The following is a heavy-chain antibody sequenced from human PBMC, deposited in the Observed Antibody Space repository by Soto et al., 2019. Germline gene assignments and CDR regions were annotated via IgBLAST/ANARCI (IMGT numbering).Heavy chain of an antibody. CDR2: ISGSGMST. V-gene: IGHV3-23*01. J-gene: IGHJ4*02. CDR3: AKDRVAAAGSPDYFDY. Sequence: EVQLLESGGGLVQAGGSLRLSCAASGFTFSNYAMSWVRQAPGKGLEWVSGISGSGMSTYYADSVKGRFTISRDNSKHPPYLQMKRLRAEDTAVYSCAKDRVAAAGSPDYFDYWGQGTLVTVSS. D-gene: IGHD6-13*01. CDR1: GFTFSNYA.